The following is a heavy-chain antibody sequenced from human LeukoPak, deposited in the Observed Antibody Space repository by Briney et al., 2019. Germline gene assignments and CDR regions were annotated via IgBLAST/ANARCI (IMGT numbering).Heavy chain of an antibody. CDR2: INPNSGGT. CDR1: GYTFTGYY. V-gene: IGHV1-2*02. CDR3: ARSPGSKWLRRAGGDFDY. D-gene: IGHD5-12*01. Sequence: ASVKVYCKASGYTFTGYYMHWVRQAPGQGLEWMGWINPNSGGTNYAQKFQGRVTMTRDTSISTAYMELSRLRSDDTAVYYCARSPGSKWLRRAGGDFDYWGQGTLVTVSS. J-gene: IGHJ4*02.